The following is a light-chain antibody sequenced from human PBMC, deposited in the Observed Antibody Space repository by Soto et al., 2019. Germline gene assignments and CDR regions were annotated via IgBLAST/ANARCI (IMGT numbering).Light chain of an antibody. CDR1: QNIRIY. J-gene: IGKJ2*01. V-gene: IGKV1-39*01. CDR2: AAS. CDR3: QQIHSTSSYT. Sequence: DIQMTQSPSSLSASVGDRVTITCRASQNIRIYLNWYQQRPGKTPNLLVYAASNLRSGVPSRFSGSGSGTVLTLTIDSLQPEDFATYYCQQIHSTSSYTFGQGTKVDIK.